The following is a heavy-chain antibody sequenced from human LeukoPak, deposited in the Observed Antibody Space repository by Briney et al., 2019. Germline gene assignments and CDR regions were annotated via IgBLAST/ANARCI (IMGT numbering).Heavy chain of an antibody. D-gene: IGHD2-15*01. J-gene: IGHJ5*02. CDR3: ARVSRGLSTAGWWFDP. CDR2: INPSGGST. CDR1: GYTFTSYY. V-gene: IGHV1-46*01. Sequence: ASVKVSCKASGYTFTSYYMHWVRQAPGQGLEWMGIINPSGGSTSYAQKFQGRITMTRDTSTSTAYMELRSLRSDDTAVYYCARVSRGLSTAGWWFDPWGQGTLVTVSS.